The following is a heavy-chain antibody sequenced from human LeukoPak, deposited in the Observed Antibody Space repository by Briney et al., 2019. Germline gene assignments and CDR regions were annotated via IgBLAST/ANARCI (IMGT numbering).Heavy chain of an antibody. CDR2: IKQDGSEK. D-gene: IGHD3-22*01. Sequence: GGSLRLSCAASGFTFSSYAMSWVRQAPGKGLEWVANIKQDGSEKDYVDSVKGRFTISRDNAKNSLYLQMDRLRVEDTAVYYCARKGGYSSGYYYWGQGTLVTVSS. V-gene: IGHV3-7*01. CDR1: GFTFSSYA. J-gene: IGHJ4*02. CDR3: ARKGGYSSGYYY.